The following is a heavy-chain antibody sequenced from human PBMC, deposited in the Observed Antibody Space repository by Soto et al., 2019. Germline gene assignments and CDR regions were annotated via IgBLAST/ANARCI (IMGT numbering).Heavy chain of an antibody. V-gene: IGHV1-69*13. CDR2: IIPIFGTA. Sequence: SVKVSCKASGGTFSSYAITWVRQAPGQGLEWMGGIIPIFGTANYAQKFQGRVTITADESTSTAYMELSSLRSEDTAVYYCARGADDILTGYSEFDPWGQGTLVTVSS. CDR1: GGTFSSYA. D-gene: IGHD3-9*01. J-gene: IGHJ5*02. CDR3: ARGADDILTGYSEFDP.